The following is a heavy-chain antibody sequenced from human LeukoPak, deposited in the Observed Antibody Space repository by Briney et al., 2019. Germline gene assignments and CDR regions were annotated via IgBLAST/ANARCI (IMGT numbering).Heavy chain of an antibody. J-gene: IGHJ4*02. CDR2: ISGSGGST. D-gene: IGHD7-27*01. CDR1: GFTFSSYA. Sequence: PGGSLRLSCAASGFTFSSYAMSWVRQAPGKGLEWVSAISGSGGSTYYADSVKGRFTISRDNSKNTLHLQMNSLRAEDTAVYYCAKLDFVLGISLAYWGQGTLVTVPS. V-gene: IGHV3-23*01. CDR3: AKLDFVLGISLAY.